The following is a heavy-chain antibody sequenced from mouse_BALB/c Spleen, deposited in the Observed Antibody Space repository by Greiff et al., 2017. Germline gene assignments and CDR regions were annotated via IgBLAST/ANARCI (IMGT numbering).Heavy chain of an antibody. Sequence: EVKLVESGGGLVKPGGSLKLSCAASGFTFSSYTMSWVRQTPEKRLEWVATISSGGSYTYYPDSVKVRFTISRDNAKNTLYLQMSSLKSEDTAMYYCTRDGNYPYFDYWGQGTTLTVAS. CDR1: GFTFSSYT. V-gene: IGHV5-6-4*01. CDR3: TRDGNYPYFDY. D-gene: IGHD2-1*01. CDR2: ISSGGSYT. J-gene: IGHJ2*01.